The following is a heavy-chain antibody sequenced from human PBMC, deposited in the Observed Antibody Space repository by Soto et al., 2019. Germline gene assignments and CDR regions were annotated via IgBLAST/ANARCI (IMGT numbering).Heavy chain of an antibody. D-gene: IGHD2-2*01. J-gene: IGHJ4*02. V-gene: IGHV3-9*01. CDR2: ISWDRSRI. CDR3: AKNNRYCSSTNCFVFDY. Sequence: PGGSLRLSCAASGFTFDDYAMHWVRQAPGKGLEWVSSISWDRSRIGYADSVKGRFTISRDNAKNSLYLQMNSLRAEDTAVYYCAKNNRYCSSTNCFVFDYWGQGTLVTVSS. CDR1: GFTFDDYA.